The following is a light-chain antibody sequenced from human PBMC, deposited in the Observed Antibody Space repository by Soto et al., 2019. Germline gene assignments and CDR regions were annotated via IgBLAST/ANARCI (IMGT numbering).Light chain of an antibody. Sequence: QSALTQPASVSGSPGQSITISCTGVSSDVDSYKFVSWYQQHPGKAPKLTIYEGNKRPSGVSNRFSGSKSGNTASLTISALQAEDEADYYCCSYAGGVIFGGGTKLTVX. CDR3: CSYAGGVI. CDR2: EGN. J-gene: IGLJ2*01. CDR1: SSDVDSYKF. V-gene: IGLV2-23*01.